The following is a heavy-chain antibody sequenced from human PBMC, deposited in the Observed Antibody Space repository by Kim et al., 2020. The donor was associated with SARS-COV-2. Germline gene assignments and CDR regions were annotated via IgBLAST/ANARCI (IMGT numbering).Heavy chain of an antibody. J-gene: IGHJ4*02. Sequence: TTDYAAPVKGRFTISRDDSKNTLYLQMNSLKTEDTAVYYCTTDSDDSSDYWGQGTLVTVSS. V-gene: IGHV3-15*01. CDR2: TT. D-gene: IGHD3-22*01. CDR3: TTDSDDSSDY.